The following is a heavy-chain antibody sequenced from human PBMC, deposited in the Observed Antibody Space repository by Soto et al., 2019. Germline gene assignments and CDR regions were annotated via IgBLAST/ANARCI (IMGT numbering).Heavy chain of an antibody. CDR1: GFTFSSYG. CDR2: IWYDGSNK. V-gene: IGHV3-33*01. Sequence: QVQLVESGGGVVQPGRSLRLSCAASGFTFSSYGMHWVRQAPGKGLEWVAVIWYDGSNKYYADSVKGRFTISRDNSNNTLYLQMNSLRAEDTAVYYCARDPSGGSLYYWGQGTLVTVSS. CDR3: ARDPSGGSLYY. J-gene: IGHJ4*02. D-gene: IGHD2-15*01.